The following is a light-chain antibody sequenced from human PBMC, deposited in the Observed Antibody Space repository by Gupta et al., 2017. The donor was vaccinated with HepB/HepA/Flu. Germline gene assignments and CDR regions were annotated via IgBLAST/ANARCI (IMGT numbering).Light chain of an antibody. CDR3: QVWDSINDQPV. CDR2: YND. Sequence: SNVLTQPPSVSVAPGKTARITCGGNNIGSKSVHWYQQKPGQAPVLVVYYNDLRPSGIPERFPGSNSGNKATLTTSTVEAGDEADYFCQVWDSINDQPVLGIGTKVTVL. V-gene: IGLV3-21*04. J-gene: IGLJ1*01. CDR1: NIGSKS.